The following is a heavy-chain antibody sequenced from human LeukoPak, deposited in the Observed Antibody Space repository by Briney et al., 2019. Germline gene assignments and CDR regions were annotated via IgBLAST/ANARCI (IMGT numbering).Heavy chain of an antibody. J-gene: IGHJ6*02. D-gene: IGHD3-10*01. CDR2: INPNSGGT. Sequence: ASVKVSCKASGYTFTGYYMHWVRQAPGQGLEWMGWINPNSGGTNYAQKFRGRVCMPRATSLSTAYMELSRLRSDDTAVYYCARVQPYGGYGMDVWGQGTTVTVSS. CDR3: ARVQPYGGYGMDV. V-gene: IGHV1-2*02. CDR1: GYTFTGYY.